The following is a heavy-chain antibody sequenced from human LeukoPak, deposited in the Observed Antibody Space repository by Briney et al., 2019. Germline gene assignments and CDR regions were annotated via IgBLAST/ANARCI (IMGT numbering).Heavy chain of an antibody. J-gene: IGHJ4*02. Sequence: GGSLRLSCAASGFTFSSYDMSWVRQAPGKGLEWVSAISGSGGSTYYADSVKGRFTISRDNSKNTLYLQMNSLRAEDTAVYYCAKSGYSSSWYLYYFDYWGQGTLVTVSS. CDR2: ISGSGGST. CDR1: GFTFSSYD. V-gene: IGHV3-23*01. CDR3: AKSGYSSSWYLYYFDY. D-gene: IGHD6-13*01.